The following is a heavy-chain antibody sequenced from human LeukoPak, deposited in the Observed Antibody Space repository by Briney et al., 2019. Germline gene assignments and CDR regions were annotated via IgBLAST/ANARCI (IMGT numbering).Heavy chain of an antibody. CDR1: GGTFSSYA. CDR3: ARPVYYDILTGYSGRNWFDP. J-gene: IGHJ5*02. Sequence: ASVKVSCKASGGTFSSYAISWVRQAPGQGLEWMGGIIPIFGTANYAQKFQGRVTITADKSTSTAYMELSSLRSEDTAVYYCARPVYYDILTGYSGRNWFDPWGQGTLVAVSS. D-gene: IGHD3-9*01. CDR2: IIPIFGTA. V-gene: IGHV1-69*06.